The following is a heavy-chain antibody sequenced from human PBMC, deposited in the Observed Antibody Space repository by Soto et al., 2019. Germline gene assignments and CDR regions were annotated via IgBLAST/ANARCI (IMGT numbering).Heavy chain of an antibody. CDR2: IGAAPGDI. Sequence: GSLRLSCAASGFTFSSYTMTWVRQAPGKGLEWVSYIGAAPGDIKYADSVKGRLTISRDNAKNSLYLQMNSLRAEDTAVYYCARERGGYYFDYWGLGTLVTVSS. CDR1: GFTFSSYT. J-gene: IGHJ4*02. D-gene: IGHD3-3*01. CDR3: ARERGGYYFDY. V-gene: IGHV3-48*01.